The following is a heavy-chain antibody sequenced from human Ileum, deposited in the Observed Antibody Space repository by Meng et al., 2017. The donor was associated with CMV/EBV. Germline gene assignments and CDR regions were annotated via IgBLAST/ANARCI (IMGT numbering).Heavy chain of an antibody. V-gene: IGHV1-69*05. D-gene: IGHD3-22*01. CDR1: GTFNTFT. Sequence: GTFNTFTINWMRQGPGQGLEWMGGIIPIYGTTNYAQKFQGRVTITTDESTSTAYMELSSLRSEDTAVYYCARAHSIRGYYYDSSGSWGQGTLVTVSS. J-gene: IGHJ5*02. CDR2: IIPIYGTT. CDR3: ARAHSIRGYYYDSSGS.